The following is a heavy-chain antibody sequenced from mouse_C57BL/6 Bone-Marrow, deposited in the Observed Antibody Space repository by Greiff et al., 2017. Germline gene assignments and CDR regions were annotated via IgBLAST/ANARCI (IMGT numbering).Heavy chain of an antibody. V-gene: IGHV1-42*01. J-gene: IGHJ2*01. Sequence: EVQLQQSGPELVKPGASVKISCKASGYSFTGYYMNWVKQSPEKSLEWIGEINPSTGGTTYNQKFKAKATLTVDKSSSTAYMQLKSLTSEDSAVYYCAGDGYLDYWGQGTTLTVSS. CDR2: INPSTGGT. CDR1: GYSFTGYY. D-gene: IGHD2-3*01. CDR3: AGDGYLDY.